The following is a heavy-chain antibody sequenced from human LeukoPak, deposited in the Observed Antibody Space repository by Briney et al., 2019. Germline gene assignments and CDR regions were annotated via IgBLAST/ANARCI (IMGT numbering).Heavy chain of an antibody. D-gene: IGHD4-11*01. CDR2: IYYSGST. V-gene: IGHV4-59*01. CDR3: ARAITVTTYYFDY. Sequence: SETLSLTCTVSGGSISSYYWSWIRQPPGKGLEWIGYIYYSGSTNYNPSLKSRVTISVDTSKNQLSLKLSSVTAADTAVYYCARAITVTTYYFDYWGQGTLVTVSS. CDR1: GGSISSYY. J-gene: IGHJ4*02.